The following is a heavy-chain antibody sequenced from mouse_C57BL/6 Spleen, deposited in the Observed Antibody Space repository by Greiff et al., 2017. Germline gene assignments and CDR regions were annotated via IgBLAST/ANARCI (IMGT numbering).Heavy chain of an antibody. CDR3: ARPYGYDEGWVAY. CDR2: IGSGGST. Sequence: QVQLKQSGPGLVQPSQRLSITCPVSGFSLNSYGVHWVRQSPGKGLEWLGVIGSGGSTDSNAAFMSRLSISKDNSKSQVFFKMNSLQADDTAIYYCARPYGYDEGWVAYWGQGTLVTVSA. CDR1: GFSLNSYG. D-gene: IGHD2-2*01. V-gene: IGHV2-2*01. J-gene: IGHJ3*01.